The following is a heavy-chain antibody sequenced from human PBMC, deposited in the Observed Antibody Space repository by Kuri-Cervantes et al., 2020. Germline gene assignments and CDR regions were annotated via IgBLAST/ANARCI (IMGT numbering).Heavy chain of an antibody. Sequence: GGSLRLSCAASGFTFSGSAIHWARQASGKGLEWVGRIRSKANTYATAYAASVKGRFTISRDNAKNSLYLQMNSLRAEDTAVYYCARVAVTTDFDYWGQGTLVTVSS. CDR3: ARVAVTTDFDY. J-gene: IGHJ4*02. D-gene: IGHD4-17*01. CDR1: GFTFSGSA. V-gene: IGHV3-73*01. CDR2: IRSKANTYAT.